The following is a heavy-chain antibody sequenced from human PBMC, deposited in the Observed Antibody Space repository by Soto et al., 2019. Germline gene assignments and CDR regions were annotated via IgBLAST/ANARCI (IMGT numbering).Heavy chain of an antibody. CDR2: IYYSGST. CDR3: ARDSAQWHYFDY. V-gene: IGHV4-30-4*01. CDR1: GASISSGDYF. D-gene: IGHD6-19*01. J-gene: IGHJ4*02. Sequence: PSETLSLTCTVSGASISSGDYFWSWIRQSPGKGLEWIGYIYYSGSTYYNPSLKSRVTISVDTSKNQFSLKLSSVTAADTAVYYCARDSAQWHYFDYWGQGTLVTVSS.